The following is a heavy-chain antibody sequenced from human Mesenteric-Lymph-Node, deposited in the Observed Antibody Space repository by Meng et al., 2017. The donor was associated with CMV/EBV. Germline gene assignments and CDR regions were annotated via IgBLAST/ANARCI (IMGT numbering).Heavy chain of an antibody. CDR2: INHSGST. Sequence: QVPHQPWGEGLLKASETLSFTWAGFGGSFSCYYWSWFRQPPGKGLEWIGEINHSGSTNYNPSLKSRVTISVDTSKNQFSLKLSSVTAADTAVYYCARHQRWLKSEGGFNYWGQGTLVTVSS. V-gene: IGHV4-34*01. J-gene: IGHJ4*02. D-gene: IGHD4-23*01. CDR1: GGSFSCYY. CDR3: ARHQRWLKSEGGFNY.